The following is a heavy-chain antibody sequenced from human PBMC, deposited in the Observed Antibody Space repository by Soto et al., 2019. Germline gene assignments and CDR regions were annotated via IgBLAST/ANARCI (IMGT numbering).Heavy chain of an antibody. V-gene: IGHV4-34*01. CDR3: ARGPVYSSGWYGGMDV. J-gene: IGHJ6*02. Sequence: SETLSLTCAVYGGSFSGYYWSWIRQPPGKGLEWIGEINHSGSTNYNPSLKSRVTISVDTSKNQFSLKLSSVTAADTAVYYRARGPVYSSGWYGGMDVWGQGTTVTVSS. D-gene: IGHD6-19*01. CDR1: GGSFSGYY. CDR2: INHSGST.